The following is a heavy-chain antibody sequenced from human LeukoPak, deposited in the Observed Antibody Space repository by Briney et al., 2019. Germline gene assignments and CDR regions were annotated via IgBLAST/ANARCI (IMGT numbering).Heavy chain of an antibody. Sequence: GSLRLSCAVYGGSFSGYYWSWIRQPPGKGLEWIGEINHSGSTNYNPSLKSRVTISVDTSKNQFSLKLSSVTAADTAVYYCARRPSYYYDSSGRGRAFDIWGQGTMVTVSS. CDR1: GGSFSGYY. J-gene: IGHJ3*02. V-gene: IGHV4-34*01. D-gene: IGHD3-22*01. CDR2: INHSGST. CDR3: ARRPSYYYDSSGRGRAFDI.